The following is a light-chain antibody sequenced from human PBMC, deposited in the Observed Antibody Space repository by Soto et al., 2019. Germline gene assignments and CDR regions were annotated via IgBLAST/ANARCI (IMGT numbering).Light chain of an antibody. J-gene: IGKJ1*01. CDR1: QGISNR. CDR2: QAS. CDR3: QQYNSHWT. V-gene: IGKV1-5*03. Sequence: DVQMTQSPSTLSASVGDRVTITCRASQGISNRLAWYQQKPGKAPKLQIYQASSLKSGVPSRFGGSGSGTEFTLTITSLQPDDFATYYCQQYNSHWTFGQGTKVEIK.